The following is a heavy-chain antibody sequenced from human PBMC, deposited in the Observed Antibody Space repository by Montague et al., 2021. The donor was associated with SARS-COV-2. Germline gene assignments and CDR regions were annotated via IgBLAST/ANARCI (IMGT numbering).Heavy chain of an antibody. J-gene: IGHJ6*02. Sequence: SETLSLTCTVSGGSISPYYWSWIRQSPGKGLECIGYIFRSGATNYNPPLKSRVIISLDTSKSQFSLRLSSVTAADTAIYYCARTSRGSRYFYGVDVWGQGTTVTVSS. CDR3: ARTSRGSRYFYGVDV. CDR2: IFRSGAT. V-gene: IGHV4-59*01. D-gene: IGHD3-10*01. CDR1: GGSISPYY.